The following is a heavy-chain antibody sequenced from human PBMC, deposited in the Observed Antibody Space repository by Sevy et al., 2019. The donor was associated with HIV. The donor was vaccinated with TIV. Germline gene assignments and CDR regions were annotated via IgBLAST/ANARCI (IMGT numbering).Heavy chain of an antibody. V-gene: IGHV1-18*04. Sequence: ASVKVSCKASGYTFTSYGISWVRQAPGQGLEWMGWISAYNGNTNYAQKLQGRVTMTTDTSTSKAYMELRSLRSDDTAVYYCARDHDYGDYDDYWGQGTLVTVSS. CDR2: ISAYNGNT. CDR3: ARDHDYGDYDDY. CDR1: GYTFTSYG. J-gene: IGHJ4*02. D-gene: IGHD4-17*01.